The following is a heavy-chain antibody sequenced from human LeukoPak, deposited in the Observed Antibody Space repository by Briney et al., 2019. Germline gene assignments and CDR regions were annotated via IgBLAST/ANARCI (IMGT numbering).Heavy chain of an antibody. V-gene: IGHV4-59*01. D-gene: IGHD3-9*01. CDR2: IYYGGNT. J-gene: IGHJ6*03. CDR3: ARGTISMDV. CDR1: GGSIGSYY. Sequence: SETLSLTCTVSGGSIGSYYWSWIRQPPGKGLEWIGYIYYGGNTDHNPSLKSRVSTSVDTSKNQVSLRLTSVTAADTAVYYCARGTISMDVWGRGTTVTISS.